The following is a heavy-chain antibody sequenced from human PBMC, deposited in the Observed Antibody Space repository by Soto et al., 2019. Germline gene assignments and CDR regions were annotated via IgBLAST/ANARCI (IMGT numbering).Heavy chain of an antibody. D-gene: IGHD3-3*01. CDR2: INHSGST. CDR3: ARANFYFVSNFLVSVQVVGDYYNYGMDV. CDR1: GGSFSGYY. V-gene: IGHV4-34*01. J-gene: IGHJ6*02. Sequence: SETLSLTCAVYGGSFSGYYWSWIRQPPGKGLEWIGEINHSGSTNYNPSLKSRVTISVGTSKNQFSLKLSSVTAADTAVYYCARANFYFVSNFLVSVQVVGDYYNYGMDVGGQGTRVTVSS.